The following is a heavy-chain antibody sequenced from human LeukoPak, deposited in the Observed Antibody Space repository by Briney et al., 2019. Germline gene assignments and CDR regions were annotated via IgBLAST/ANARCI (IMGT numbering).Heavy chain of an antibody. CDR3: VSPYRSSWSEAFDI. CDR2: IYYSGST. CDR1: GGSISSSSYY. Sequence: SETLSLTCTVSGGSISSSSYYWGWIRQPPGKGLEWIGSIYYSGSTYYNPSLKSRVTISVDTSKNQFSLKLSSVTAADTAVYYCVSPYRSSWSEAFDIWGQGTMVTVSS. D-gene: IGHD6-13*01. J-gene: IGHJ3*02. V-gene: IGHV4-39*01.